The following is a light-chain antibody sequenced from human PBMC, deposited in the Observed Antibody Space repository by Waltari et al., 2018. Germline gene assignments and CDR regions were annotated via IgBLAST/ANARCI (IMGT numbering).Light chain of an antibody. CDR1: QSVNSTY. CDR3: QQYGRSPRT. Sequence: EIVLTQSPGTLSLSPGERATLSCRASQSVNSTYLAWYQQKPGQAPRLLMYGASSRATGIPDRFSGRGSGTDFTLTISRLEPEDFAVYYCQQYGRSPRTFGQGTKVEIK. CDR2: GAS. V-gene: IGKV3-20*01. J-gene: IGKJ1*01.